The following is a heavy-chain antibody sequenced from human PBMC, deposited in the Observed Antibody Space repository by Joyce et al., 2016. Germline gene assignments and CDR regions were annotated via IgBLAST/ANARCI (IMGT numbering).Heavy chain of an antibody. Sequence: VQLVQSGAEVKKPAASVKVSCKASDYTLRGYGFSWVRLATGQGLEWMLWISAYIGATLSAQKFQDRIMMTTDTSTNPAYMELRSLRSDDTAVYYCARDQLNGTYFSYYYGLDVWGQGTTVTVFS. J-gene: IGHJ6*02. D-gene: IGHD1-26*01. V-gene: IGHV1-18*01. CDR3: ARDQLNGTYFSYYYGLDV. CDR2: ISAYIGAT. CDR1: DYTLRGYG.